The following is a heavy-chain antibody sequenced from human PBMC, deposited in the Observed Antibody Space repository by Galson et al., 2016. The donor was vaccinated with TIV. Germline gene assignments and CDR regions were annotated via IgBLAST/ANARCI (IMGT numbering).Heavy chain of an antibody. Sequence: SVKVSCKVSGYILSGLSMHWVRQAPGKGLEWMGGFDPENDKVIYAQKFRGRVTMTDDTPTDTSYLEIRRLRSDDTAVYFCTTARLGIFNYFDSWGQGTLVTVSS. CDR3: TTARLGIFNYFDS. D-gene: IGHD3-9*01. CDR1: GYILSGLS. CDR2: FDPENDKV. V-gene: IGHV1-24*01. J-gene: IGHJ4*02.